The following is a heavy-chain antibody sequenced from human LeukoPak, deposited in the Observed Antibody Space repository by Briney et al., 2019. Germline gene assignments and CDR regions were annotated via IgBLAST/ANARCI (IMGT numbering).Heavy chain of an antibody. CDR1: GFTFNGYA. CDR3: ARDSRAYYYDSSGSNY. J-gene: IGHJ4*02. CDR2: ISSSSSYI. D-gene: IGHD3-22*01. Sequence: GGSLRLSCAASGFTFNGYAMNWVRQAPGKGLEWVSSISSSSSYIYYADSVKGRFTISRDNAKNSLYLQMNSLRAEDTAVYYCARDSRAYYYDSSGSNYWGQGTLVTVSS. V-gene: IGHV3-21*01.